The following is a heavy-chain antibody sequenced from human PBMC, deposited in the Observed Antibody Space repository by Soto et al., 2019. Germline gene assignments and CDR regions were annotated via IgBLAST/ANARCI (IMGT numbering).Heavy chain of an antibody. V-gene: IGHV1-18*04. CDR1: GYPFTSYG. CDR2: ISAYNGKT. Sequence: QVQLVQSGAEVKKPGASVRVSCKTSGYPFTSYGISWVRQAPGQGLEWLGWISAYNGKTNYAQMVQGRVTMTTDKSTSTAYMELRSLRSDDTAVYYCARSEGIQQWSGVGPFDYWGQGTLVTVSS. J-gene: IGHJ4*02. D-gene: IGHD5-18*01. CDR3: ARSEGIQQWSGVGPFDY.